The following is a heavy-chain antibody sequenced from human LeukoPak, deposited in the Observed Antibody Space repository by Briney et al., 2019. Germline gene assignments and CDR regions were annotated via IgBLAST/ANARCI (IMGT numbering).Heavy chain of an antibody. CDR1: GFTLGGHD. J-gene: IGHJ4*02. CDR3: VREARGYHYTYFDY. V-gene: IGHV3-13*01. Sequence: GGSLRLSCTASGFTLGGHDMHWVRQTTGDGLEWVAAVSAGHHAFYAGSVKGRFTVSREDAKNSLYLQMNSPRAGDTAVYYCVREARGYHYTYFDYWGQGSLVTVSS. D-gene: IGHD5-18*01. CDR2: VSAGHHA.